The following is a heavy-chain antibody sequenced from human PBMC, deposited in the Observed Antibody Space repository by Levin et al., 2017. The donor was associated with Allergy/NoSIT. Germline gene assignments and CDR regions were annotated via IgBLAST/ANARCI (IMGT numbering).Heavy chain of an antibody. CDR2: IWYDGSNK. CDR1: GFTFSSYG. CDR3: AREGVTGGDGMDV. J-gene: IGHJ6*02. D-gene: IGHD2-8*02. Sequence: GGSLRLSCAASGFTFSSYGMHWVRQAPGKGLEWVAVIWYDGSNKYYADSVKGRFTISRDNSKNTLYLQMNSLRAEDTAVYYCAREGVTGGDGMDVWGQGTTVTVSS. V-gene: IGHV3-33*01.